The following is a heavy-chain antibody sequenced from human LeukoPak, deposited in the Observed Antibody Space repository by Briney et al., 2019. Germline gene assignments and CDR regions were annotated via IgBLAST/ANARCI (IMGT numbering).Heavy chain of an antibody. CDR3: ARQYCSSPSCLSYYYGMDV. Sequence: GESLKISCKDSGYSFANYWFAWVRQMPGKGLEWVGIIYPGDSDTRYSPSFQGQVTISADKSISTAYLQWSSLKASDTAMYYCARQYCSSPSCLSYYYGMDVWGQGTTVTVSS. V-gene: IGHV5-51*01. D-gene: IGHD2-2*01. J-gene: IGHJ6*02. CDR2: IYPGDSDT. CDR1: GYSFANYW.